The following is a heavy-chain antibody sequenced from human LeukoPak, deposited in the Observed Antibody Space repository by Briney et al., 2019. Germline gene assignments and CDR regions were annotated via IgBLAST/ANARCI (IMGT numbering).Heavy chain of an antibody. V-gene: IGHV1-69*13. CDR1: GGTFSSYA. CDR3: ASGDCSSTSCHAIGYFSYYYYMDV. CDR2: IIPIFGTA. J-gene: IGHJ6*03. Sequence: SVKVSCKASGGTFSSYAISWVRQAPGQGLEWMGGIIPIFGTANYAQKFQGRVTITADESTSPAYMELSSLRSEDTAVYSCASGDCSSTSCHAIGYFSYYYYMDVWGKGTTVTVSS. D-gene: IGHD2-2*01.